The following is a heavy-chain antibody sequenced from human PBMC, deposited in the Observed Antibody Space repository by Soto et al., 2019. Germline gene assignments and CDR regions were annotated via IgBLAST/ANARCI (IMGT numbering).Heavy chain of an antibody. V-gene: IGHV4-31*03. CDR1: GGSISSGGYY. CDR3: ARSSPVVTAP. D-gene: IGHD2-21*02. Sequence: QVQLQESGPGLVKPSQTLSLTCTVSGGSISSGGYYWSWIRQHPGKGLEWIGYIYYSGSTYYNPSLXSXXXIXLDTSKNRCSLKLSSVTAADTAVYYCARSSPVVTAPWGQGTLVTVSS. CDR2: IYYSGST. J-gene: IGHJ5*02.